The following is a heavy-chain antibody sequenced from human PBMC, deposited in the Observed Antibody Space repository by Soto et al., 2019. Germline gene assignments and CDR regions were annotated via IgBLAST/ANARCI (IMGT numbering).Heavy chain of an antibody. D-gene: IGHD5-18*01. CDR2: INAYNGNT. CDR1: GYTFTRYG. J-gene: IGHJ4*02. CDR3: ARDVGYGLIDY. Sequence: QVQLVQSGAEVKKPGASVKVSCKASGYTFTRYGISWVRQAPGQGLEWMGWINAYNGNTNYAQKLQGRVTMTTDTSRSRAYVELRSLRFDDTAVYYCARDVGYGLIDYWGQGTLVTVSS. V-gene: IGHV1-18*01.